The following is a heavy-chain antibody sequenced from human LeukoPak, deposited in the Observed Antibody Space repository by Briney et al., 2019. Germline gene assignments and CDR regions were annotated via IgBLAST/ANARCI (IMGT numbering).Heavy chain of an antibody. V-gene: IGHV3-30*18. Sequence: PGRSLRLSCADSGCTFSSYGRHWVRQAPGKGLEGVAVISYDGSNKYYADSVKGRFTISRDNSKNTLYLQMNSLRTEDTAVYYCAKFGRDCTNGVCYTTESRVSDYWGQGTLVTVSS. CDR1: GCTFSSYG. D-gene: IGHD2-8*01. J-gene: IGHJ4*02. CDR2: ISYDGSNK. CDR3: AKFGRDCTNGVCYTTESRVSDY.